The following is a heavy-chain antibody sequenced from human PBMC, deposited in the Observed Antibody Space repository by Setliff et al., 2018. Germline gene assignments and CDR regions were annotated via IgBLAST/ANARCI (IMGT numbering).Heavy chain of an antibody. CDR3: ARSEMATTSFDI. CDR2: IYYSGST. V-gene: IGHV4-39*07. D-gene: IGHD1-1*01. CDR1: GGSISSSSYY. Sequence: PSETLSLTCTVSGGSISSSSYYWGWIRQPPGKGLEWIGSIYYSGSTYYNPSLKSRVTISVDTSKNQFSLKLSSVTAADTAVYFCARSEMATTSFDIWGQGTMVTVSS. J-gene: IGHJ3*02.